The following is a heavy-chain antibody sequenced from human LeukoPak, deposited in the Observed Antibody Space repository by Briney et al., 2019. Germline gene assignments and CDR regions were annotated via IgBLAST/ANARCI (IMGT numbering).Heavy chain of an antibody. J-gene: IGHJ4*02. CDR2: LNWNGGST. V-gene: IGHV3-20*04. D-gene: IGHD5-18*01. CDR1: GFTFDDYG. Sequence: GGSLRLSCAASGFTFDDYGMSWVRQAPGKGLEWVSGLNWNGGSTGCADSVKGRFTISRDNAKNSLYLQMNSLRAEDTALYYCARDPTGAAYSYGSYYFDYWGQGTLVTVSS. CDR3: ARDPTGAAYSYGSYYFDY.